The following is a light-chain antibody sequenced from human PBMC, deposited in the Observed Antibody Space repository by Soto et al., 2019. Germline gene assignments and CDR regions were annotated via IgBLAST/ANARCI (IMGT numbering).Light chain of an antibody. CDR1: SSDVGGYNY. J-gene: IGLJ1*01. V-gene: IGLV2-14*01. Sequence: QSVLTQPASVSGSPGQSITISCTGTSSDVGGYNYVSWYQQHPGKAPKLMIYEVSNRPSGVSNRFSGAKSGNTASLTISGLQAEDEADYYCSSYTCSSTPYYVFGTGTKVTVL. CDR3: SSYTCSSTPYYV. CDR2: EVS.